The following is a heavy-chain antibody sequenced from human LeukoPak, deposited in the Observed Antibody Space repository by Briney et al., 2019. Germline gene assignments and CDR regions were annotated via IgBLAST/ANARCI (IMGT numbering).Heavy chain of an antibody. CDR3: ARRGLVPAAAHEPCDNWFDP. CDR1: GGSFSAYY. J-gene: IGHJ5*02. D-gene: IGHD2-2*01. V-gene: IGHV4-34*01. Sequence: SETLSLTCAVYGGSFSAYYCTWLRQPPGNGLEWIGEINHSGSTNNNPSLKSRVTLSVDTSKNQFSLKLTSMTAADTAVCYCARRGLVPAAAHEPCDNWFDPWGQGTVVTVSS. CDR2: INHSGST.